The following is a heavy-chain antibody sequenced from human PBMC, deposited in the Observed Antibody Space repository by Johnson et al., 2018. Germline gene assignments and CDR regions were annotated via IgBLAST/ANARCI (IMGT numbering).Heavy chain of an antibody. CDR2: ISSSSSYI. Sequence: VQLVESGGGLVQPGRSLRLSCAASGFTFSSYSMTWVRQAPGKGLEWVSSISSSSSYIYYADSVKGRFTISRDNAKNSLYLQINSLGAEDTAVYYCARVKNYYHAFDSWAQWTMVTVSS. J-gene: IGHJ3*02. CDR1: GFTFSSYS. CDR3: ARVKNYYHAFDS. D-gene: IGHD3-22*01. V-gene: IGHV3-21*01.